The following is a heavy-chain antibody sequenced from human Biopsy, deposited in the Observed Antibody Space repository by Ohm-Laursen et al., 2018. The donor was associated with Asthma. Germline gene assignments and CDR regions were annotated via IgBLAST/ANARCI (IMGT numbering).Heavy chain of an antibody. CDR1: GDSLGSFINYA. CDR2: LIPVLGTA. Sequence: ASVKVSCKASGDSLGSFINYAISWVRQAPRQGLEWMGWLIPVLGTADYAPLFEGRVTITADESTSTAYLELTSMRFKDTAVYYCARGYSGTDRIVYSYSGMEVWGQGTTVTVSS. D-gene: IGHD5-12*01. V-gene: IGHV1-69*11. CDR3: ARGYSGTDRIVYSYSGMEV. J-gene: IGHJ6*02.